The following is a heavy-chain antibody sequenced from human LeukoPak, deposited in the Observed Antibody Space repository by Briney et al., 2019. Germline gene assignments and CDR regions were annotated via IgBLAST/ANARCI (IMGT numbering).Heavy chain of an antibody. CDR1: GYTFTSYG. J-gene: IGHJ4*02. D-gene: IGHD6-13*01. CDR3: ARTLRTEAAAGPMCDY. CDR2: ISAYNGNT. Sequence: ASVKVSCKASGYTFTSYGIGWVRQAPGQGLEWMGWISAYNGNTNYAQKLQGRVTMTTDTSTSTAYMELRSLRSDDTAVYYCARTLRTEAAAGPMCDYWGQGTLVTVSS. V-gene: IGHV1-18*01.